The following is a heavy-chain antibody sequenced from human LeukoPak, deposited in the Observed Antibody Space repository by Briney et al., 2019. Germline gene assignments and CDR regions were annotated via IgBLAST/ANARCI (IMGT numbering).Heavy chain of an antibody. CDR3: ARDASQWLTGGYYMDV. J-gene: IGHJ6*03. Sequence: GASVKVSCKAYGYTYVSYGINWVREAPGQGLEWMDWISAYNGNTNYAQKFQDRVTMTTDTYTNTAYMELWSVRSDDTAVYYCARDASQWLTGGYYMDVWGKGTTVTVSS. CDR1: GYTYVSYG. D-gene: IGHD6-19*01. V-gene: IGHV1-18*01. CDR2: ISAYNGNT.